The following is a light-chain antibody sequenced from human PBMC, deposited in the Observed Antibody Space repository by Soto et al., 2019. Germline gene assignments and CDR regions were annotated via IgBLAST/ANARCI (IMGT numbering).Light chain of an antibody. V-gene: IGLV2-14*01. CDR2: DVS. J-gene: IGLJ1*01. CDR1: SSDVGGYNY. Sequence: QSVLTQPASVSGSPGQSITISCTGTSSDVGGYNYVSWYQQHPGKAPKLMIYDVSNRPSGVSNRFSGSKSGNTASLTISGLQAEDEADYCCSSYTSSSPYVFGTGT. CDR3: SSYTSSSPYV.